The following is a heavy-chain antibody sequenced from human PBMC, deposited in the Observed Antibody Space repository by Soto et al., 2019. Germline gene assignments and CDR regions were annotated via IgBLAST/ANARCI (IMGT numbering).Heavy chain of an antibody. D-gene: IGHD3-16*01. Sequence: GGSLRLSCAASGFTISNAWMSWVRQAPGKGLEWVGRIKSKTDGGTTDYAAPVKGRFTISRDDSKNTLYLQMNSLKTEDTAVYYCTIEKEGGLYDAFDIWGQGTMVTVSS. CDR3: TIEKEGGLYDAFDI. J-gene: IGHJ3*02. CDR1: GFTISNAW. V-gene: IGHV3-15*01. CDR2: IKSKTDGGTT.